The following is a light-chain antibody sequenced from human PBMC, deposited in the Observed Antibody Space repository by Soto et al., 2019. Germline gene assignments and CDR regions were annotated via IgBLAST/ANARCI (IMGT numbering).Light chain of an antibody. V-gene: IGKV3-15*01. CDR3: QQYKNWPFT. CDR1: QSVSSN. J-gene: IGKJ5*01. CDR2: GAS. Sequence: EIVMTQSPATLSVSPGERATLSCRASQSVSSNLAWYQQKPGQAPRLLIYGASTRATGIPARFSGSGSGTEFSLTISSLQSEDSAVYYCQQYKNWPFTFGQGTRLEIK.